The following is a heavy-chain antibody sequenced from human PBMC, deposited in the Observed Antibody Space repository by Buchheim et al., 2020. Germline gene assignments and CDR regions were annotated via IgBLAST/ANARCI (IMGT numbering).Heavy chain of an antibody. D-gene: IGHD3-10*01. J-gene: IGHJ4*02. CDR1: GDSISSDDYY. V-gene: IGHV4-30-4*01. Sequence: QVQLQESGPGLVKPSQTLSLTCTVSGDSISSDDYYWSWIRQPPGKGLEWIGYIYYSGSTYYNPSLKSRLTISVDTYRNQFSLKLSSVTAADTAVYYCARDINGRADYWGQGTL. CDR2: IYYSGST. CDR3: ARDINGRADY.